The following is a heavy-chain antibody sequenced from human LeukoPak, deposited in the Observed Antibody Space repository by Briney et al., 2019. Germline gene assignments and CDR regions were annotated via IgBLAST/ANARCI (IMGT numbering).Heavy chain of an antibody. Sequence: SETLSLTCTVSGGSISSYYWSWIRQPPGKGLEWIGYIYYSGGTNYNPSLKSRVTISVDTSKNQFSLKLSSVTAADTAVYYCARAGRWFDPWGQRTLVTVSS. V-gene: IGHV4-59*01. CDR2: IYYSGGT. D-gene: IGHD1-14*01. J-gene: IGHJ5*02. CDR1: GGSISSYY. CDR3: ARAGRWFDP.